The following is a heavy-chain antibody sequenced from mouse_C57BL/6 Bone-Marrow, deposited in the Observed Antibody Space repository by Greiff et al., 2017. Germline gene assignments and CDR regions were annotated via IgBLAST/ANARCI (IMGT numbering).Heavy chain of an antibody. V-gene: IGHV1-64*01. CDR1: GYTFTSYW. J-gene: IGHJ2*01. Sequence: QVHVKQPGAELVKPGASVKLSCKASGYTFTSYWMHWVKQRPGQGLEWIGMIHPNSGSTNYNEKFKSKATLTVDKSSSTAYMQLSSLTSEDSAVYYCARDYYGLFDYWGQGTTLTVSS. D-gene: IGHD1-2*01. CDR3: ARDYYGLFDY. CDR2: IHPNSGST.